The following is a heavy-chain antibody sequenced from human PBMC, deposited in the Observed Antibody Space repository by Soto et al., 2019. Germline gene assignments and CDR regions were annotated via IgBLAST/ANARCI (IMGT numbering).Heavy chain of an antibody. V-gene: IGHV4-34*01. CDR1: GGSFSGYY. CDR3: ARIGRYSYGHVGMDV. Sequence: QVQLQQWGAGLLKPSETLSLTCAVYGGSFSGYYWSWLRQPPGKGLEWIGEINHSGSTNYNPSLKGRVTISVDTSKNQCSLKLSAVTAADTAVYYCARIGRYSYGHVGMDVWGQGTTVTVSS. CDR2: INHSGST. J-gene: IGHJ6*02. D-gene: IGHD5-18*01.